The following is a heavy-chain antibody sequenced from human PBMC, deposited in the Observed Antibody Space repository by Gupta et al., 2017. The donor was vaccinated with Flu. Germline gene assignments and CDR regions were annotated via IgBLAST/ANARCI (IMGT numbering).Heavy chain of an antibody. CDR1: GFTFSTYA. V-gene: IGHV3-23*01. Sequence: EVQLLESGGGLVQPGGSLRLSCAASGFTFSTYAMSWVRQAPGKGLEWVSGISGSGGNTYYADSVKGRFIISRDNSKNTLYLQMNSLRAEDTAVYYCAEDIVKVAPTTVVIFGGDAFDIWGQGTMVTVSS. CDR2: ISGSGGNT. J-gene: IGHJ3*02. CDR3: AEDIVKVAPTTVVIFGGDAFDI. D-gene: IGHD4-17*01.